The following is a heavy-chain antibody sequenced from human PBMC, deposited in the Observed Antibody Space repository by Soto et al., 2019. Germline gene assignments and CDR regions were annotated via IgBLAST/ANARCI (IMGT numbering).Heavy chain of an antibody. J-gene: IGHJ5*02. CDR1: GYTFTGYY. V-gene: IGHV1-2*02. CDR2: INPNSGGT. Sequence: ASVKVSCKAPGYTFTGYYMHWVRQAPGQGLEWMGWINPNSGGTNYAQKFQGRVTMTRDTSISTAYMELSRLRSDDTAVYYCARDFQRYCSGGSCYWFDPWGQGTLVTVSS. D-gene: IGHD2-15*01. CDR3: ARDFQRYCSGGSCYWFDP.